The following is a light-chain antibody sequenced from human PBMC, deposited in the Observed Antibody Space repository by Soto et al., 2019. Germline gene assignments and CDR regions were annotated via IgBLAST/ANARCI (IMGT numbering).Light chain of an antibody. CDR3: QQYNNWPWT. CDR1: QSVSSSY. V-gene: IGKV3-15*01. Sequence: EIVLTQSPCTLSLSPGERATLSCRASQSVSSSYLAWYQQKPGQAPRLLIFGASTRAAGIPARFSGSGSGTDFTLTISSLQSEDFAVYYCQQYNNWPWTFGQGTKVDIK. J-gene: IGKJ1*01. CDR2: GAS.